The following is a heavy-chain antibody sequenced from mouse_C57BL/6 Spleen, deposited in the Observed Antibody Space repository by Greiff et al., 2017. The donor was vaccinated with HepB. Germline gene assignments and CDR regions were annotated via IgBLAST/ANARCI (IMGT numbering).Heavy chain of an antibody. CDR1: GYSFTGYY. V-gene: IGHV1-42*01. Sequence: VQLQQSGPELVKPGASVKISCKASGYSFTGYYMNWVKQSPEKSLEWIGEINPSTGGTTYNQKFKAKATLTVDKSSSTAYMQLKSLTSEDSAVYYCARRDGHYAMDYWGQGTSVTVSS. J-gene: IGHJ4*01. D-gene: IGHD2-3*01. CDR2: INPSTGGT. CDR3: ARRDGHYAMDY.